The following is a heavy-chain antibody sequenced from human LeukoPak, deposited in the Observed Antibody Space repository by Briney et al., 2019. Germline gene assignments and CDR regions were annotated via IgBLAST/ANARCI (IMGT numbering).Heavy chain of an antibody. Sequence: GGSLRLSCAVSGFTFTSYAMSWVRQAPGKGLEWVSAISGSGRTTYYADSVKGQFTISRDNSKNTLYLQMNSLRAEDTAVYYCAKAERFSGTKTPDYWGQGTLVIVSS. CDR1: GFTFTSYA. CDR2: ISGSGRTT. J-gene: IGHJ4*02. V-gene: IGHV3-23*01. CDR3: AKAERFSGTKTPDY. D-gene: IGHD5-12*01.